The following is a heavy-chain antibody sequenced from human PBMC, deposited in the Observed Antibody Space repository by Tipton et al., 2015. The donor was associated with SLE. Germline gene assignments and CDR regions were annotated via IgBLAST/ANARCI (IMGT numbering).Heavy chain of an antibody. CDR1: GGSISSSSYY. CDR2: IYYSGST. CDR3: ARGGIAVAGYYFDC. V-gene: IGHV4-39*07. Sequence: TLSLTCTVSGGSISSSSYYWGWIRQPPGKGLEWIGSIYYSGSTYYNPSLKSRVTISVDTSKNQFSLKLSSVTAADTAVYYCARGGIAVAGYYFDCWGQGTLVTVSS. D-gene: IGHD6-19*01. J-gene: IGHJ4*02.